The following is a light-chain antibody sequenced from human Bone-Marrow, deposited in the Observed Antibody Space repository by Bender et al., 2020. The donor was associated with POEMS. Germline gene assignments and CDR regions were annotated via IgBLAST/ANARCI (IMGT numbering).Light chain of an antibody. CDR2: DVS. CDR1: IDDVGIFDL. V-gene: IGLV2-14*02. J-gene: IGLJ2*01. CDR3: SSYTSSSTLVV. Sequence: QSALTQPASVSGSPGQSITISCTGTIDDVGIFDLVSWYQQHPGKAPKLMIYDVSYRPSGVSNRFSGSKSGNTASLTISGLQAEDEAEYYCSSYTSSSTLVVFGGGTKLTVL.